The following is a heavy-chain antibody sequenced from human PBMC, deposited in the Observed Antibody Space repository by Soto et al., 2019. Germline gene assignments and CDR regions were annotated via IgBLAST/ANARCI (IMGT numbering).Heavy chain of an antibody. CDR2: INHSGST. V-gene: IGHV4-34*01. CDR3: ARGRPPPIAAAGTPNWFDP. Sequence: QVQLQQWGAGLLKPSETLSLTCAVYGGSFSGYYWSWIRQPPGRGLEWIGEINHSGSTNYNPSIKSRVTISVDPSKIQFSLKLSSVTAADTAVYYCARGRPPPIAAAGTPNWFDPWGQGTLVTVSS. J-gene: IGHJ5*02. CDR1: GGSFSGYY. D-gene: IGHD6-13*01.